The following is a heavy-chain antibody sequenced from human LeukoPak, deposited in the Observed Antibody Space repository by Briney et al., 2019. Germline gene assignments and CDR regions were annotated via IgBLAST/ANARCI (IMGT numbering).Heavy chain of an antibody. CDR1: GGSISSNNYY. CDR3: AREPRDGYNSLDY. Sequence: PSGTLSLTCTVSGGSISSNNYYWSWIRQPAGKGLEWIGRIYTSGSTNYNPSLKSRVTISLHTSKNQFSLKLSSVTAADTVVYYCAREPRDGYNSLDYWGQGTLVTVSS. V-gene: IGHV4-61*02. J-gene: IGHJ4*02. CDR2: IYTSGST. D-gene: IGHD5-24*01.